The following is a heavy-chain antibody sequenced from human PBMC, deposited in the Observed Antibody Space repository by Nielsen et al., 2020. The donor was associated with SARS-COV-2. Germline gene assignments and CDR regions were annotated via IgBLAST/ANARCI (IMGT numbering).Heavy chain of an antibody. V-gene: IGHV3-74*01. CDR2: INSDGSST. D-gene: IGHD1-20*01. CDR3: ARDSDRITGTPDY. J-gene: IGHJ4*02. CDR1: GFIFSSYW. Sequence: ESLKISCAASGFIFSSYWMNWVRQAPGKGLVWVSRINSDGSSTSYADSVKGRFTISRDYAKNTLYLQMNSLRAEDTAVYYCARDSDRITGTPDYWGQGTLVTVSS.